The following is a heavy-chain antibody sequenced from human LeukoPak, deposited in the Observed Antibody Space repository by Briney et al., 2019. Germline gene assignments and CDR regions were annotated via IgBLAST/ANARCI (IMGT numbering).Heavy chain of an antibody. CDR3: ARISSLAVAGIN. J-gene: IGHJ4*02. V-gene: IGHV3-48*03. CDR2: ISSSGSTI. CDR1: GFTFSSYE. D-gene: IGHD6-19*01. Sequence: GGSLGLSCAASGFTFSSYEMNWVRQAPGKGLEWVSYISSSGSTIYYADSVKGRFTISRDNAKNSLYLQMNSLRAEDTAVYYCARISSLAVAGINWGQGTLVTVSS.